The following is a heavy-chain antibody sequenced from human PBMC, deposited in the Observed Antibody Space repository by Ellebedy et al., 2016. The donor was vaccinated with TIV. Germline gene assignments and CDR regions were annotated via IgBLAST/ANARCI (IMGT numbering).Heavy chain of an antibody. CDR1: GGSITSPSYY. V-gene: IGHV4-39*07. J-gene: IGHJ4*02. CDR3: AKNAFSSSWYQFDS. CDR2: IHSSGST. Sequence: MPSETLSLTCTVSGGSITSPSYYWAWIRQPPGKGLEWIGAIHSSGSTHYNPSLKSRVTMSVDTSKNQFSLKVNSVTAADTAVYFCAKNAFSSSWYQFDSWGQGALVAVSS. D-gene: IGHD6-13*01.